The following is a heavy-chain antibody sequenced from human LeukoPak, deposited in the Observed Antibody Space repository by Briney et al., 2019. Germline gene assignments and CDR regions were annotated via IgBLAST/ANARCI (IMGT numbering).Heavy chain of an antibody. CDR2: INHSGST. J-gene: IGHJ4*02. V-gene: IGHV4-34*01. CDR3: ARYGDPFDY. D-gene: IGHD4-17*01. Sequence: PSETLSLTCAVYGGSFSGYYWSWIRQPPGKGLEWIGEINHSGSTNYNPSLKSRVIISVDTSKNQFSLKLSSVTAADTAVYYCARYGDPFDYWGQGTLVTVSS. CDR1: GGSFSGYY.